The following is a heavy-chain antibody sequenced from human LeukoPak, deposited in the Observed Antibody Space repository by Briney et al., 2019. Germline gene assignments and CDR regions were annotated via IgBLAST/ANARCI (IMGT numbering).Heavy chain of an antibody. D-gene: IGHD6-19*01. J-gene: IGHJ6*02. Sequence: SETLSLTCTVSGGSISSYYWSWVRQPAGKGLEWVGRIYNSGSSNYNPSLKSRVTMSVDTSNNQFSLKLSSVTAADTAVYYCARGSGWYRPYYCMDVWGQGTTVTVSS. V-gene: IGHV4-4*07. CDR2: IYNSGSS. CDR3: ARGSGWYRPYYCMDV. CDR1: GGSISSYY.